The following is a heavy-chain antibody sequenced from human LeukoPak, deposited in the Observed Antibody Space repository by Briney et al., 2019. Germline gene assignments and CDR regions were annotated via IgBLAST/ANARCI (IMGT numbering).Heavy chain of an antibody. Sequence: GGSLRLSCAASGFTFSNYEMHWVRQAPGKGLEWVSYISSSGSDIYYADSVKGRFTISRDNAKNSLYLQMNSLRAEDTAVYYCARGSTVVTPLFDYWGQGTLVTVSS. CDR2: ISSSGSDI. CDR1: GFTFSNYE. D-gene: IGHD4-23*01. CDR3: ARGSTVVTPLFDY. V-gene: IGHV3-48*03. J-gene: IGHJ4*02.